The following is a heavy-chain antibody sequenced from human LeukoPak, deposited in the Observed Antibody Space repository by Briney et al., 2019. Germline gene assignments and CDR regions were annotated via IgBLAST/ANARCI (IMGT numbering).Heavy chain of an antibody. J-gene: IGHJ4*02. Sequence: GGSLRLSCAASGFTVSSNYMSWVREAPGKGLEWVSVMYTDGSTKYADSVKGRFTISRDNSQNTLYLQMHSLRAEDTAVYYCARDRDGYNPFDYWGQGTLVTVSS. CDR1: GFTVSSNY. CDR2: MYTDGST. D-gene: IGHD5-24*01. CDR3: ARDRDGYNPFDY. V-gene: IGHV3-66*01.